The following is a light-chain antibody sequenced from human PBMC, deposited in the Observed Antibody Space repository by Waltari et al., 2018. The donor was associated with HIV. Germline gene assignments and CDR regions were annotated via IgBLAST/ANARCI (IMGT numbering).Light chain of an antibody. CDR2: GKD. CDR3: NCRGNSGNQVL. V-gene: IGLV3-19*01. CDR1: RFSHNY. J-gene: IGLJ2*01. Sequence: SSELTQDPAVSVALGLKVMLTSKRKRFSHNYSSWYKQKPGQAPVLVFYGKDGRPSGIPDRFSGSSSGNTASLTITGAQAEDEADYYCNCRGNSGNQVLFGGGTQLTVL.